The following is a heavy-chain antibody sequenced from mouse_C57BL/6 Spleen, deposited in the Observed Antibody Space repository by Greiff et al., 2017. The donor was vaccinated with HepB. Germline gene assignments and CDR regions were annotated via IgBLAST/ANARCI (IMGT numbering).Heavy chain of an antibody. CDR2: IYWDDDK. CDR1: GFSLSTSGMG. J-gene: IGHJ2*01. D-gene: IGHD2-1*01. V-gene: IGHV8-12*01. Sequence: ESGPGILQSSQTLSLTCSFSGFSLSTSGMGVSWIRQPSGKGLEWLAHIYWDDDKRYNPSLKSRLTISKDTSRNQVFLKITSVDTADTATYYCARSLYYGNYPYYFDYWGQGTTLTVSS. CDR3: ARSLYYGNYPYYFDY.